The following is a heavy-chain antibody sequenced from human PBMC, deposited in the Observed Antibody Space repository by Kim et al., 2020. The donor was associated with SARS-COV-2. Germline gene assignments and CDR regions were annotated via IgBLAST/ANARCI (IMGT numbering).Heavy chain of an antibody. CDR2: IFSGGAT. CDR3: ARDDRAGSDFFAF. D-gene: IGHD3-10*01. CDR1: GASVSSSLHY. J-gene: IGHJ2*01. Sequence: SETLSLTCSVSGASVSSSLHYWGWIRQPPGKGLQWVGSIFSGGATFYSPSLKTRVTMSVDTSKNEFSLQLRSVTAADTAVYFFARDDRAGSDFFAFWG. V-gene: IGHV4-39*02.